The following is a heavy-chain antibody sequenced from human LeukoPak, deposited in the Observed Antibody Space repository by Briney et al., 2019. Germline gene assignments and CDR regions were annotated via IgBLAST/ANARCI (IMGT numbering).Heavy chain of an antibody. CDR1: GFTFSRYA. J-gene: IGHJ6*02. CDR2: ISYDANIGSNK. V-gene: IGHV3-30-3*02. Sequence: GGSLRLSCATSGFTFSRYAMHWVRQAPGKGLEWVALISYDANIGSNKYYADSVKGRFTISRDNSKNTLYLQMNSLRAEDTAVYYCAKTMATIVNYYYGMDVWGQGTTVTVSS. CDR3: AKTMATIVNYYYGMDV. D-gene: IGHD3-16*02.